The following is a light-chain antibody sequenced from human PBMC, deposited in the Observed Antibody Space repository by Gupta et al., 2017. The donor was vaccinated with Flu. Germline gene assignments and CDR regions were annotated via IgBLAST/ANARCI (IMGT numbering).Light chain of an antibody. J-gene: IGKJ3*01. Sequence: PASLSASVGDRVIITGRASQGIRNDLGWYQQKPGKAPKRLIYAASRVKSGVTSRFSGSGSGTEFTLTISSRQPEDFATYYCRQQNNFPFTFGHGTKVDIK. V-gene: IGKV1-17*01. CDR3: RQQNNFPFT. CDR1: QGIRND. CDR2: AAS.